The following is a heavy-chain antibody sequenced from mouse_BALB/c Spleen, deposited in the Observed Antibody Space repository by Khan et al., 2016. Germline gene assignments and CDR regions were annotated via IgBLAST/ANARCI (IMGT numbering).Heavy chain of an antibody. V-gene: IGHV1S41*01. D-gene: IGHD1-1*01. J-gene: IGHJ4*01. CDR2: IAPGSGST. Sequence: DLVKPGASVKLSCKASGYTFTSYWINWIKQRPGQGLEWIGRIAPGSGSTYYNEMFKGKATLTVDTSSSTAYIQLISLSSEDSAVYFCAREGTVPLMDYLGQGTSVTVSS. CDR3: AREGTVPLMDY. CDR1: GYTFTSYW.